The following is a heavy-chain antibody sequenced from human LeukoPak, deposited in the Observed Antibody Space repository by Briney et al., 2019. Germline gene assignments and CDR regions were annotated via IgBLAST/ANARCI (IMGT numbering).Heavy chain of an antibody. D-gene: IGHD3-22*01. Sequence: SETLSLTCIVSGGSIGTYYWSWIRQPPGKGLEWIGHIHYSGSTDYNPSLRSRVTISVDTSKNQFSLRLSSVTAADTAVYYCARDRSDGSGYYGYYFDYWGQGTLVSVSS. CDR2: IHYSGST. V-gene: IGHV4-59*01. J-gene: IGHJ4*02. CDR1: GGSIGTYY. CDR3: ARDRSDGSGYYGYYFDY.